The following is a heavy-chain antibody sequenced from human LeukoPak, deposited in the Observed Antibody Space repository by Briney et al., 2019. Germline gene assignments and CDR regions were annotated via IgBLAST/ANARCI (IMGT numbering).Heavy chain of an antibody. CDR3: ARGDETYYFDY. Sequence: GGSLRLSCAASGFSFSTFGMYWVRQAPGKGLEWVALIWYDGSNKYYVDSVKGRFTISRDNSKNTLYLQMNSLRAEDTAVYYCARGDETYYFDYWGQGTLVTVSS. V-gene: IGHV3-33*01. CDR1: GFSFSTFG. CDR2: IWYDGSNK. J-gene: IGHJ4*02.